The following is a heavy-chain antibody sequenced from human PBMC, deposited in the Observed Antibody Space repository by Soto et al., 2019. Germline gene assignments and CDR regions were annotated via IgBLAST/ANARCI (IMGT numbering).Heavy chain of an antibody. V-gene: IGHV3-11*06. CDR2: ISSSSSYR. CDR1: GFTLSDYY. J-gene: IGHJ6*02. D-gene: IGHD3-3*01. CDR3: ARAGLRFMEWTGDGMDV. Sequence: VGSLRLSCAASGFTLSDYYMPWIRQALGKGLECISYISSSSSYRNYAVSVKGRFTISRDNAKKLVRPQMNSLRAEDTAVYYCARAGLRFMEWTGDGMDVWGQGTTVTVAS.